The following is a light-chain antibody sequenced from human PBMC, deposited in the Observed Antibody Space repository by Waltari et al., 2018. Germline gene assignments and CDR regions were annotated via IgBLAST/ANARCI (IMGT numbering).Light chain of an antibody. Sequence: QSALTQPRSASGSPGQSVTISCTGTSSDVGGYNYVPWYQQHPGKAPKLMIYDVSKRPSGVPDRFSGSKSGNTASLTISGLQAEDEADYYCCSYAGSYTVVFGGGTKLTVL. CDR2: DVS. J-gene: IGLJ2*01. CDR3: CSYAGSYTVV. V-gene: IGLV2-11*01. CDR1: SSDVGGYNY.